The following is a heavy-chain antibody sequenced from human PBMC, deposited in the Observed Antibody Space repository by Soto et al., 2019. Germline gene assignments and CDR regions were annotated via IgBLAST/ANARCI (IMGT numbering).Heavy chain of an antibody. D-gene: IGHD1-7*01. CDR3: ARLSHPPRDGTGTRSAYYYYYGMDV. J-gene: IGHJ6*02. CDR2: IYYSGST. CDR1: GGSISSSSYY. V-gene: IGHV4-39*01. Sequence: SETLSLTCTVSGGSISSSSYYWGWIRQPPGKGLEWIGSIYYSGSTYYNPSLKSRVTISVDTSKNQFSLKLGSVTAADTAVYYCARLSHPPRDGTGTRSAYYYYYGMDVWGQGTTVTVSS.